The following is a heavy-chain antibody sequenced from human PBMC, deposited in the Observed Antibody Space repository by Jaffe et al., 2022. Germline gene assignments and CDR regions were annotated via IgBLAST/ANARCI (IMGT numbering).Heavy chain of an antibody. CDR1: GGSFSGYY. CDR2: INHSGST. D-gene: IGHD3-3*01. CDR3: ARGGKEYYDFWSGRLVPYYYMDV. V-gene: IGHV4-34*01. J-gene: IGHJ6*03. Sequence: QVQLQQWGAGLLKPSETLSLTCAVYGGSFSGYYWSWIRQPPGKGLEWIGEINHSGSTNYNPSLKSRVTISVDTSKNQFSLKLSSVTAADTAVYYCARGGKEYYDFWSGRLVPYYYMDVWGKGTTVTVSS.